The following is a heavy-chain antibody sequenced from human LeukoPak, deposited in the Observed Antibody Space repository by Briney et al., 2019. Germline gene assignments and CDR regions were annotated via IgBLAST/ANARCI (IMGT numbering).Heavy chain of an antibody. Sequence: TSETLSLTCTVSGGSISSYYWNCIRQPPGEGLEWIGYVYYTGSTNYNPSLTSRVTISVDTSKNQFSLKLSSVTAADTAVYYCARQRTSVTSPFDYWGQGILVTVSS. J-gene: IGHJ4*02. CDR2: VYYTGST. V-gene: IGHV4-59*08. CDR3: ARQRTSVTSPFDY. CDR1: GGSISSYY. D-gene: IGHD4-17*01.